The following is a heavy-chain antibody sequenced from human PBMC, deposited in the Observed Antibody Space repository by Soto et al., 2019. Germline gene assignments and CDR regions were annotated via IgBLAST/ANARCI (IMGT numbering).Heavy chain of an antibody. CDR2: IYYSGST. V-gene: IGHV4-59*01. CDR3: ARGPIAVDSSGYYYGSWIDL. D-gene: IGHD3-22*01. Sequence: PSETLSLTCTVSGGSISSYYWSWIRQPPGKGLEWIGYIYYSGSTNYNPSLKSRVTISVDTSKNQFSLKLSSVTAADTAVYYCARGPIAVDSSGYYYGSWIDLSGQGTLVTVSS. CDR1: GGSISSYY. J-gene: IGHJ5*02.